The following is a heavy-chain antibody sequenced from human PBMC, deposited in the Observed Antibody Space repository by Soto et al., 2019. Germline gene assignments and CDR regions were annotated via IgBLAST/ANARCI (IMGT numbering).Heavy chain of an antibody. D-gene: IGHD6-6*01. CDR3: ARRSSSRSPFDY. J-gene: IGHJ4*02. V-gene: IGHV1-69*02. CDR2: IIPIHGIA. Sequence: QVQLVQSGAEVKKPGSSVKVSCKASGGTFSSYTISWVRQAPGQGLEWMGRIIPIHGIANYAQKFQGRVTITADKSTSTAYMELSSLRSEDTAVYYCARRSSSRSPFDYWGQGTLVTVSS. CDR1: GGTFSSYT.